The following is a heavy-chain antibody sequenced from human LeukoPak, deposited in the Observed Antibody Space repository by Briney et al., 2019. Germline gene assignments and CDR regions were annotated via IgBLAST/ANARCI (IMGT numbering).Heavy chain of an antibody. J-gene: IGHJ4*02. CDR1: GGSIISTNW. V-gene: IGHV4-4*02. Sequence: SETLSLTCTVSGGSIISTNWWTWVRQPPGKGLEWIGEIYHSGSTNYNPSLKSRVTMSVDKSKNQFSLKVSSVTAADTAVYYCAGRISDFSSDYWGQGTLVTVSS. CDR2: IYHSGST. CDR3: AGRISDFSSDY. D-gene: IGHD3-3*01.